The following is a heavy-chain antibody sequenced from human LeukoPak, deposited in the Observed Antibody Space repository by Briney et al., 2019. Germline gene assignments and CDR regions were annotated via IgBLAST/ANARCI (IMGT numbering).Heavy chain of an antibody. CDR2: ISSSSTI. D-gene: IGHD3-10*01. Sequence: PGGSLRLSCAASGFTFSSYSMNWVRQAPGKGLEWVSYISSSSTIYYADSVKGRFTISRDNAKNSLYLQMNSLRAEDTAAYYCAREGRIPFDPWGQGTLVTVSS. V-gene: IGHV3-48*01. CDR3: AREGRIPFDP. CDR1: GFTFSSYS. J-gene: IGHJ5*02.